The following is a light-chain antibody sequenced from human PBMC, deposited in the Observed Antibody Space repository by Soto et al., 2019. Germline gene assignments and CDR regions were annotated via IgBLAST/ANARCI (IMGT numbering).Light chain of an antibody. J-gene: IGKJ4*01. CDR3: KQLNTYQVT. CDR2: AAS. Sequence: IPLTQSPSSLSACLRDSVGIAGLAIQGISRYLSWYQQKPGRAPKLLISAASTFQSGVPARFSGSGSGTDFTLSITRLQPEDFETYSCKQLNTYQVTFGGGTKVDIK. V-gene: IGKV1-9*01. CDR1: QGISRY.